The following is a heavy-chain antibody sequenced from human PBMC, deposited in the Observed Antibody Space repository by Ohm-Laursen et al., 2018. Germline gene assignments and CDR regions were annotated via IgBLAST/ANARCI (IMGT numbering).Heavy chain of an antibody. CDR2: ISGSDDSA. D-gene: IGHD1-26*01. V-gene: IGHV3-23*01. CDR1: GFIFSNYA. CDR3: ASPGSSDEFDY. Sequence: GSLRLSCAASGFIFSNYAMSWVRQAPGQGLQWVSYISGSDDSAYYADSVKGRFTISRDNAKNTLYLQMNSLRAEDTAVYYCASPGSSDEFDYWGQGTLVTVSS. J-gene: IGHJ4*02.